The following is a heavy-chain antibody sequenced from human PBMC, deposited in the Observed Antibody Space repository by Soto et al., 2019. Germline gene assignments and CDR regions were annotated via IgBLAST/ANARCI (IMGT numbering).Heavy chain of an antibody. Sequence: SETLSLTCTVSGGSISSYYWSWIRQPPGKGLEWIGYIYYSGSTNYNPSLKSRVTISVDTSKNQFSLKLSSVTAADPAVYYCARSSGSYSTEFDYWGQGTLVTVSS. V-gene: IGHV4-59*01. J-gene: IGHJ4*02. CDR3: ARSSGSYSTEFDY. CDR1: GGSISSYY. CDR2: IYYSGST. D-gene: IGHD1-26*01.